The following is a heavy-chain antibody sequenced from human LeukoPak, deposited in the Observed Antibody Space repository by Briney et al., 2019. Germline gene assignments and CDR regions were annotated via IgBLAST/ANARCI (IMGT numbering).Heavy chain of an antibody. D-gene: IGHD3-9*01. J-gene: IGHJ4*02. Sequence: SETLSLTCAVYGGSFSGYYWSWIRQPPGKGLEWIGEINHSGSTNYNPSLKSRVTISVDTSKNQFSLKLSSVTAADTAVYYCARDRYLRAATGPFDYWGQGTLVTVSS. CDR1: GGSFSGYY. CDR2: INHSGST. V-gene: IGHV4-34*01. CDR3: ARDRYLRAATGPFDY.